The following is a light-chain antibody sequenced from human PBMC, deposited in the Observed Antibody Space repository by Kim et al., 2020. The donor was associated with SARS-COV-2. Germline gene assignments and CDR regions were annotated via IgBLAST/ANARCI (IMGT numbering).Light chain of an antibody. Sequence: SASVGDRVTITCRASQNNSTWFAWYQQKPGKAPKLLISKTSSLESGVSLRFRGSGSGTEFTLTISSLRPDDSATFFCQQYNTYSNTFGQGTKLEI. CDR2: KTS. J-gene: IGKJ2*01. CDR1: QNNSTW. V-gene: IGKV1-5*03. CDR3: QQYNTYSNT.